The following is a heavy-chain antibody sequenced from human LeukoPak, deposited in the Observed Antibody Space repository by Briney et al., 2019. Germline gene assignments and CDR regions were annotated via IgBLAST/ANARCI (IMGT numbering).Heavy chain of an antibody. J-gene: IGHJ4*02. CDR3: ARGGYSYGSDY. CDR2: IYSGGST. CDR1: GFTVSNNY. V-gene: IGHV3-53*01. D-gene: IGHD5-18*01. Sequence: GGSLRLSCAASGFTVSNNYMSWVRRAPGKGLEWVSVIYSGGSTYYADSVRGRFTISRDNSKNTLFLHMNSLRAEDTAVYYCARGGYSYGSDYWGQGTLVTVSS.